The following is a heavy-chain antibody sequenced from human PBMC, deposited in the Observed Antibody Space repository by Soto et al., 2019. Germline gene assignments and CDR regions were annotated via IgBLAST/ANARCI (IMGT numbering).Heavy chain of an antibody. D-gene: IGHD3-3*01. Sequence: SETLSLTCTVSGGSINNHYWSWIRQPPGKGLEWIGYIYYTGSTNYNPSLESRVTMSVDTSKNRVSLNLTSPTAADTAIYYCTRGIDVWSGYPRYYLDYWGQGTLVTVSS. J-gene: IGHJ4*02. CDR2: IYYTGST. CDR1: GGSINNHY. V-gene: IGHV4-59*11. CDR3: TRGIDVWSGYPRYYLDY.